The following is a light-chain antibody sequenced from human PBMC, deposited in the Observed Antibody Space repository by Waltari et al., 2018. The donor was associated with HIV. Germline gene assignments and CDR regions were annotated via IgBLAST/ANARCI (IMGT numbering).Light chain of an antibody. CDR3: SSYTSSSTPVV. J-gene: IGLJ2*01. CDR1: SSDVGGYNY. V-gene: IGLV2-14*01. Sequence: QSALTQPASVSGSPGQSITISCTGTSSDVGGYNYVSWYQQHPGKAPKLIIYEVSNRPPGVSNRFSGSKSGNTASLTISGLQAEDEADYYCSSYTSSSTPVVFGGGTKLTVL. CDR2: EVS.